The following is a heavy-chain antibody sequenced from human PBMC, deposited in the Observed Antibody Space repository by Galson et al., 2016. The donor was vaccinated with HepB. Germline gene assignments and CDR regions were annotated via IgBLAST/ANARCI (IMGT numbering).Heavy chain of an antibody. V-gene: IGHV3-7*01. CDR3: ARDGAVFDY. Sequence: SLRLSCAASGFTFKSYWLSWIRQAPGKGLERVANIKGDGSVKNYVDSVRGRFTISRDNVKNSLYLQMNSLRAEDTAVYYCARDGAVFDYWGQGTLVTVSS. CDR1: GFTFKSYW. D-gene: IGHD1-26*01. J-gene: IGHJ4*02. CDR2: IKGDGSVK.